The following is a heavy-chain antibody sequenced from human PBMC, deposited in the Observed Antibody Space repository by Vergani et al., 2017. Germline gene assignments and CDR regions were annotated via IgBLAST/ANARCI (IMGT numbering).Heavy chain of an antibody. CDR3: AKPPDGGYYTWYFDL. CDR2: LSGGGGST. D-gene: IGHD3-3*01. CDR1: GFTFSSYA. J-gene: IGHJ2*01. V-gene: IGHV3-23*01. Sequence: EVQLLESGGGLVQPGGSLRLSCAASGFTFSSYAMSWVRQAPGKGLEWVSALSGGGGSTYYAGSVEGRFTISRDNSKNTLNLQMNSLRAEDTAVYYCAKPPDGGYYTWYFDLWGRGTLVTVSS.